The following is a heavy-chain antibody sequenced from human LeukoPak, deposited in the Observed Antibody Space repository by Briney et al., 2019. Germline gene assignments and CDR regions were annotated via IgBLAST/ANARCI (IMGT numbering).Heavy chain of an antibody. Sequence: GGSLRLSCAASGFTFSSYSMDWVRQAPGKGLEWVSSISSSSSYIYYADSVKGRFTISRDNAKNSLYLQMNSLRAEDTAVYYCARDLIAGGQLLGYWGQGTLVTVSS. CDR2: ISSSSSYI. CDR3: ARDLIAGGQLLGY. D-gene: IGHD6-6*01. CDR1: GFTFSSYS. V-gene: IGHV3-21*01. J-gene: IGHJ4*02.